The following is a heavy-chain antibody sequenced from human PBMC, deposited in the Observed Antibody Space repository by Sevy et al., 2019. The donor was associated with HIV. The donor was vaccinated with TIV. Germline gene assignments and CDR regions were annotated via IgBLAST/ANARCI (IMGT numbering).Heavy chain of an antibody. D-gene: IGHD3-3*01. Sequence: ASVKVSCKASGYTFTSYGISWVRQAPGQGLEWMGWISAYNGNTNYAQKLQGRVTMTTDTSTSTAYMELRSLRSDDTAVYYCARDQITIFGVVKGVVMGGVWGQGTLVTVSS. J-gene: IGHJ4*02. V-gene: IGHV1-18*01. CDR3: ARDQITIFGVVKGVVMGGV. CDR2: ISAYNGNT. CDR1: GYTFTSYG.